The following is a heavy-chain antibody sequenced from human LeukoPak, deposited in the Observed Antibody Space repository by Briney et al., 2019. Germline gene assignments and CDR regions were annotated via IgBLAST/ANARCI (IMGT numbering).Heavy chain of an antibody. D-gene: IGHD3-22*01. CDR2: ISSSSSYI. J-gene: IGHJ4*02. V-gene: IGHV3-21*01. CDR1: GFTFSSYS. CDR3: ARSYDSSGYYYGY. Sequence: GGSLRLSCAASGFTFSSYSMNWVRQAPGKGLEWVSSISSSSSYIYYADSVKGRFTISRDNAKNSLYLQMNSLRAEDTAVYYCARSYDSSGYYYGYWGLGTLVTVSS.